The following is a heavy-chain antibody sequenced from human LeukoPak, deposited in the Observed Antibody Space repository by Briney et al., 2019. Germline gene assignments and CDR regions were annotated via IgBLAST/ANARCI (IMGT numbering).Heavy chain of an antibody. Sequence: PSETLSLTCTVSGDSISNGGYSWGWIRQPPGKGLEWIGSIYYTGSTYYNSSLKSRFTMSVDTSKNPFSLRLSSVTAADTAVYFCARGPYSYDSSGAFDIWGQGTMVTVSS. J-gene: IGHJ3*02. CDR3: ARGPYSYDSSGAFDI. D-gene: IGHD3-22*01. CDR1: GDSISNGGYS. CDR2: IYYTGST. V-gene: IGHV4-39*01.